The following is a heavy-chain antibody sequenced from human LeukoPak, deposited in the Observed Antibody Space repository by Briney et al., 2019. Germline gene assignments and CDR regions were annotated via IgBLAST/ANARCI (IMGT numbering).Heavy chain of an antibody. CDR1: GFTFSDYY. J-gene: IGHJ4*02. Sequence: GGSLRLSCAASGFTFSDYYMSWIRQAPGKGLEWVSYISSSGSTIYYADSVKGRFTISRDNAKNSLYLQMNSLRAEDTAVYYCARDLAYYDFWSDYIDYWGQGTLVTVSS. V-gene: IGHV3-11*01. CDR3: ARDLAYYDFWSDYIDY. D-gene: IGHD3-3*01. CDR2: ISSSGSTI.